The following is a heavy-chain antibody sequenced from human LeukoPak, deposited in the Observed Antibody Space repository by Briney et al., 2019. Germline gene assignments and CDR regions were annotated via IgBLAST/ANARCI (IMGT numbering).Heavy chain of an antibody. CDR2: INPNGGGT. Sequence: ASVKVSRKASGYTFTSYYMHWVRQAPGQGLEWMGWINPNGGGTNYAQKFQGRVTMTRDTSISTAYMELSRLRSDDTAVYYCARDRQDHYYGSGSYNYYYYYYMDVWGKGTTVTISS. J-gene: IGHJ6*03. D-gene: IGHD3-10*01. CDR3: ARDRQDHYYGSGSYNYYYYYYMDV. V-gene: IGHV1-2*02. CDR1: GYTFTSYY.